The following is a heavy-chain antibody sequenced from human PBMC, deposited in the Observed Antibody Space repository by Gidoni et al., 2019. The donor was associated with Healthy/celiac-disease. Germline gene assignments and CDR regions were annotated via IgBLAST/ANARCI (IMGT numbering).Heavy chain of an antibody. CDR2: IWYDGSNK. J-gene: IGHJ3*02. D-gene: IGHD2-2*01. CDR1: GFTFRSSG. CDR3: ARDSNLYCSSTSCLAFDI. Sequence: QVQLVSSVGGVVQLGGSLRLSCAASGFTFRSSGMHWVRQAPGKGLEWVAVIWYDGSNKYYADSGKGRFTISRDNSKNTLYLQMNSLRAEDTAVYYCARDSNLYCSSTSCLAFDIWGQGTMVTVSS. V-gene: IGHV3-33*01.